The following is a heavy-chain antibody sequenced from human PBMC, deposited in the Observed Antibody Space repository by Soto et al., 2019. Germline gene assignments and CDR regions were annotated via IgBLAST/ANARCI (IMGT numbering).Heavy chain of an antibody. CDR2: INHSGST. D-gene: IGHD2-15*01. V-gene: IGHV4-34*09. Sequence: PSETLSLTCAVYGGSFSGYYWSWIRQPPGKGLEWIGEINHSGSTNYNPSLKSRVTISVDTSKNQFSLKLSSVTAADTAVYYCARAPLIYCSGGSCYSPGWFDPWGQGTLVTVSS. CDR3: ARAPLIYCSGGSCYSPGWFDP. CDR1: GGSFSGYY. J-gene: IGHJ5*02.